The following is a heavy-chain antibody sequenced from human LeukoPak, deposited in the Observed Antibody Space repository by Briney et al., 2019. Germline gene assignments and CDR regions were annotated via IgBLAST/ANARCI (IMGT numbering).Heavy chain of an antibody. CDR2: IYYSGST. D-gene: IGHD6-19*01. CDR1: GGSVSSGSYH. J-gene: IGHJ4*02. V-gene: IGHV4-61*01. Sequence: SETLSLTCTVSGGSVSSGSYHWSWIRQPPGKGLDWIGYIYYSGSTNYNPSLKSRVTISVDTSMNQFSLKLSSVTAADTAVYYCARDSIAVAGLIDYWGQGTLVTVSS. CDR3: ARDSIAVAGLIDY.